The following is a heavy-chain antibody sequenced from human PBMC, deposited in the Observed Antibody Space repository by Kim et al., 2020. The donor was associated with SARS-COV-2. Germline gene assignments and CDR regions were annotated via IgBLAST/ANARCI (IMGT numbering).Heavy chain of an antibody. CDR1: GFNFSSYG. Sequence: GGSLRLSCAASGFNFSSYGMHWVRQAPGKGLEWVAVISYDGSNKYYADSVKGRFTISRDNSKNTLYLQMNSLRAEDTAVYYCAKGARGSYYYGMDVWGQGTTVTVSS. D-gene: IGHD3-16*01. CDR2: ISYDGSNK. V-gene: IGHV3-30*18. CDR3: AKGARGSYYYGMDV. J-gene: IGHJ6*02.